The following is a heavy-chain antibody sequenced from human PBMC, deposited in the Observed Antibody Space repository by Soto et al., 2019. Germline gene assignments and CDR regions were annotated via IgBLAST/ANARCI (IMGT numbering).Heavy chain of an antibody. CDR1: GFTFSSYW. CDR3: AKDLEGFDYPPSVDV. D-gene: IGHD1-1*01. Sequence: PGGSLRLSCAASGFTFSSYWMSWVRQAPGKGLEWVANIKQDGSEKYYADFVKGRFTISRDNSKNTLYLQMNSLRAEDTAVYYCAKDLEGFDYPPSVDVWGKGTTVTVSS. V-gene: IGHV3-7*01. J-gene: IGHJ6*04. CDR2: IKQDGSEK.